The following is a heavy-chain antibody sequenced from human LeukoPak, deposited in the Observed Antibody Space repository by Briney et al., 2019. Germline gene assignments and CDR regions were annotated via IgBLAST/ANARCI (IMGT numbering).Heavy chain of an antibody. CDR3: AKVPHFDFWRGYYSYLDQ. CDR1: GFTFSSYA. Sequence: GGSLRLSCAASGFTFSSYAMTWVRQAPGKGLEWVSGMSGSGGSTYYADSVKGRFTISRDNSKNTLYLQMNSLRGEDTAVYYCAKVPHFDFWRGYYSYLDQWGQGTLVTVSS. D-gene: IGHD3-3*01. J-gene: IGHJ4*02. CDR2: MSGSGGST. V-gene: IGHV3-23*01.